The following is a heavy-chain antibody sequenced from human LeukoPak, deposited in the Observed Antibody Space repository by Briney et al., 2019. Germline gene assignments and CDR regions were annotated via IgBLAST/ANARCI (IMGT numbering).Heavy chain of an antibody. Sequence: SSVKVPCKASGYTFTGYYMHWVRHAPGQGLVWMGWINPHSGSTNYAQKFQGRVTMTRDMSTSTVYMELRSLRSEDTAVYYCARAAIVGRYYFDYWGQGTLVTVSS. J-gene: IGHJ4*02. CDR1: GYTFTGYY. CDR2: INPHSGST. D-gene: IGHD1-26*01. V-gene: IGHV1-2*02. CDR3: ARAAIVGRYYFDY.